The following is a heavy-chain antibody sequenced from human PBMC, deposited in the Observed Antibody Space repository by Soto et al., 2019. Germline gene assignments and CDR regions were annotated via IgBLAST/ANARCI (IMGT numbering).Heavy chain of an antibody. Sequence: QVQLQESGPGLVKPSETLSLTCTVSGVSLSNWYWSWIRQPAGEGLEWIGRIYASGITDYSPSLKSRLTMSIDTSNNQFSLNLTSVTAADTAMYYCARGSVPADYWGQGSLVTVSS. CDR3: ARGSVPADY. J-gene: IGHJ4*02. CDR2: IYASGIT. CDR1: GVSLSNWY. V-gene: IGHV4-4*07. D-gene: IGHD4-17*01.